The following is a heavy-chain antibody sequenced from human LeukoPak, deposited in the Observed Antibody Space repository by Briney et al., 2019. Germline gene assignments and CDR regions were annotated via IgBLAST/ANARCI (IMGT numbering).Heavy chain of an antibody. Sequence: GGSLRLSCAASGFTFSSYAMSWVRQAPGKGLEWVSTISGGDGSTYYADSVKGRFTISRDNSKNTLHLQMNSLRAEDPAVYYCAKVVGSITMIVVVSWFDPWGQGTLVTVSS. CDR3: AKVVGSITMIVVVSWFDP. CDR1: GFTFSSYA. CDR2: ISGGDGST. J-gene: IGHJ5*02. D-gene: IGHD3-22*01. V-gene: IGHV3-23*01.